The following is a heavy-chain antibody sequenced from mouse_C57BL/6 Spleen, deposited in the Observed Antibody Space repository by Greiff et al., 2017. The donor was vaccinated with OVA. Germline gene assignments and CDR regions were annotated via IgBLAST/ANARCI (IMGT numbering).Heavy chain of an antibody. J-gene: IGHJ3*01. D-gene: IGHD4-1*01. Sequence: EVQLVESGPGMVKPSQSLSLTCTVTGYSITSGYDWHWIRHYPGNKLEWMGYISYSGSTNYNPSLKSRISITHDTSKNHFFLKLNSVTTEDTATYYCARAETGEAWFAYWGQGTLVTVSA. V-gene: IGHV3-1*01. CDR2: ISYSGST. CDR3: ARAETGEAWFAY. CDR1: GYSITSGYD.